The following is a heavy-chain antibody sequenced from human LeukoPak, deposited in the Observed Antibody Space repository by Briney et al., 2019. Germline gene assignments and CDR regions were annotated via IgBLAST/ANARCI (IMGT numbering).Heavy chain of an antibody. Sequence: IPSETLSLTCTVSGGSISSYYWSWIRQPPGKGLEWIGYIYYSGSTNYNPSLKCRVTISVDTSENQFSLKLSSVTAADTGVYYCARGVDTMIVVARAGDWFDPWGQGTLVTVSS. CDR2: IYYSGST. D-gene: IGHD3-22*01. CDR1: GGSISSYY. V-gene: IGHV4-59*01. CDR3: ARGVDTMIVVARAGDWFDP. J-gene: IGHJ5*02.